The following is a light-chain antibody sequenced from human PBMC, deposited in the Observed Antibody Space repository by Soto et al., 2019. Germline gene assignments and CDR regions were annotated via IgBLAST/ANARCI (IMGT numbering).Light chain of an antibody. J-gene: IGKJ5*01. Sequence: IVLTQSPATLSLSPWERATLSCRASQSVSSYLAWYQQKPGQAPRLLIYDASNRATGIPARFSGSGSGTDFTLTISSLEPEDFAVYYCQQRSNWPRTFGQGTRLEIK. CDR3: QQRSNWPRT. CDR1: QSVSSY. V-gene: IGKV3-11*01. CDR2: DAS.